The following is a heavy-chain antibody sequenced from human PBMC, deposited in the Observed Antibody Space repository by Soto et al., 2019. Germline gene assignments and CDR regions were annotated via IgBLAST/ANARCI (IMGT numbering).Heavy chain of an antibody. J-gene: IGHJ5*02. CDR1: GGSFSGYY. V-gene: IGHV4-34*01. Sequence: QVQLQQWGAGLLKPSETLSLTCAVYGGSFSGYYWSWIRQPPGKGLEWIGEINHSGSTNYNPSLKSRVTISVDTSKNQFSLELSSVTAADTAVYYCARAPGRGYGSGGSCPGRWFDPWGQGTLVTVSS. D-gene: IGHD2-15*01. CDR3: ARAPGRGYGSGGSCPGRWFDP. CDR2: INHSGST.